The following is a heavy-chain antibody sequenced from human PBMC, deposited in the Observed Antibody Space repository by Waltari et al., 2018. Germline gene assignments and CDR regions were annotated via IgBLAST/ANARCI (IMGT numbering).Heavy chain of an antibody. J-gene: IGHJ3*02. Sequence: QVQLQQWGAGLLKPSETLSLTCAVYGGSFSGYYWSWIRQHPGKGLEWIGEINHSGSTNYNPSLKSRVTISVDTSKNQFSLKLSSVTAADTAVYYCARERITMVRGVMTDAFDIWGQGTMVTVSS. CDR3: ARERITMVRGVMTDAFDI. D-gene: IGHD3-10*01. CDR2: INHSGST. CDR1: GGSFSGYY. V-gene: IGHV4-34*01.